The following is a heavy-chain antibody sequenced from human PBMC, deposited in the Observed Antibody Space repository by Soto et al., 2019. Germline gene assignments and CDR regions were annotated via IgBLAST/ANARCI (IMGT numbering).Heavy chain of an antibody. Sequence: PGGSLRLSCAASGFIISNNFMSWVRQAPGKGLEWVSVIYSAGSTYYADSVKGRFTISRDNSKNTLYLQMNSLRTEDTAVYYCARVPYYGAALDYWGQGTLVTVSS. V-gene: IGHV3-53*01. CDR1: GFIISNNF. J-gene: IGHJ4*02. D-gene: IGHD3-10*01. CDR2: IYSAGST. CDR3: ARVPYYGAALDY.